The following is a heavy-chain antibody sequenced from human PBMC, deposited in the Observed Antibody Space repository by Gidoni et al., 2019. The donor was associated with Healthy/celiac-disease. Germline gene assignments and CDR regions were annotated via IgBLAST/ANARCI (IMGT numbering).Heavy chain of an antibody. CDR2: INWNGGST. CDR3: ARAEAPRYCSSTSCYDDAFDI. CDR1: GFTFDASG. J-gene: IGHJ3*02. D-gene: IGHD2-2*01. V-gene: IGHV3-20*04. Sequence: EVQLVESGGGVVRPGGSLRLSCAASGFTFDASGMSWVRQAPGKGLEWVSGINWNGGSTGYADSVKGRFTISRDNAKNSLYLQMNSLRAEDTALYYCARAEAPRYCSSTSCYDDAFDIWGQGTMVTVSS.